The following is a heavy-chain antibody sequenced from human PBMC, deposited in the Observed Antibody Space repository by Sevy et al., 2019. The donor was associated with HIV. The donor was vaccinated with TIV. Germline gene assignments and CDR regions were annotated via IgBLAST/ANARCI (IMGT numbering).Heavy chain of an antibody. D-gene: IGHD3-22*01. CDR2: IYPGDSDT. Sequence: GESLKISCKGSGYSFTSYWIGWVRQMPGKGLEWMGIIYPGDSDTRSSPSFQGQVTISADKSISTAYLQWSSLKASDTAMYYCARRGYYDSSGYYYKDYYYYCMDVWGQGTTVTVSS. CDR1: GYSFTSYW. CDR3: ARRGYYDSSGYYYKDYYYYCMDV. V-gene: IGHV5-51*01. J-gene: IGHJ6*02.